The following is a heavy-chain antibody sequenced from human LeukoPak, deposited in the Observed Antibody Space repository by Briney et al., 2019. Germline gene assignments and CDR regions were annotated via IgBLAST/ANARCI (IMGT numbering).Heavy chain of an antibody. J-gene: IGHJ4*02. CDR3: ASLLWFGEFHDY. D-gene: IGHD3-10*01. CDR1: GDSISSSSYY. V-gene: IGHV4-39*01. Sequence: SETLSLTCTVSGDSISSSSYYWGWIRQPPGKGLEWIGSIYYSGSTYYNPSLKSRVTISVDTSKNQFSLKLSSVTAADTAVYYCASLLWFGEFHDYWGQGTLVTVSS. CDR2: IYYSGST.